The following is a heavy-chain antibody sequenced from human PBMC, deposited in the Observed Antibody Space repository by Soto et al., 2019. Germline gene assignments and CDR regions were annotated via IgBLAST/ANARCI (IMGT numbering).Heavy chain of an antibody. CDR2: ISGSGDTT. CDR3: ANDHFAYYDNAGYGTH. D-gene: IGHD3-22*01. Sequence: DVQLLESGGGLVQPGGSLRLSCVVSGFSIDSYAMHWVRQAPGKGLEWVSAISGSGDTTDYTDSVRGRFTISRDNSKNTVYLQMNSLRVEDTAVYFCANDHFAYYDNAGYGTHWGQGTRATVSS. J-gene: IGHJ4*02. CDR1: GFSIDSYA. V-gene: IGHV3-23*01.